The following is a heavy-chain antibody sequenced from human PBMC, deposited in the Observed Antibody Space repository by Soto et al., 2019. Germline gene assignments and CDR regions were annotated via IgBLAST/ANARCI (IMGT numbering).Heavy chain of an antibody. V-gene: IGHV1-8*01. J-gene: IGHJ6*02. Sequence: QVQLVQSGAEVKKPGASVKVSCKASGYTFTSYDINWVRQATGQGLEWMGWMNPNSGNTGYAQKFQGRVTMTRNTSISTAYMELSSLGSEDTAVYYCARASTVVPAAMTPYYYYGMDVWGQGTTVTVSS. CDR2: MNPNSGNT. CDR3: ARASTVVPAAMTPYYYYGMDV. D-gene: IGHD2-2*01. CDR1: GYTFTSYD.